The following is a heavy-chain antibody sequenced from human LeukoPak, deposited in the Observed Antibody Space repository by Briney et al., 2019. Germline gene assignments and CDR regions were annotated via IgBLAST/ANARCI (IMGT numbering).Heavy chain of an antibody. J-gene: IGHJ4*02. D-gene: IGHD2-21*01. CDR2: LIANGATP. Sequence: GGSLRLSCAASGVTFRRHAMSWVRQAPGKGWQFVSGLIANGATPSYADSVKVRFTISRDNSRSTVYLHMTSLRAEDTAVYYCVKDYQVGNSPAFGDCWGQGTLVTVSS. V-gene: IGHV3-23*01. CDR3: VKDYQVGNSPAFGDC. CDR1: GVTFRRHA.